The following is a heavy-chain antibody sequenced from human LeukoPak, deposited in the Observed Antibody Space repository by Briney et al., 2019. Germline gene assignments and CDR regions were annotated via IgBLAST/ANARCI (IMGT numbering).Heavy chain of an antibody. J-gene: IGHJ5*01. V-gene: IGHV3-30*02. CDR2: IRYDGSNK. CDR1: GFSFSSYG. Sequence: PRGSLRLSCAASGFSFSSYGMHWVRQASGRGLEWVAFIRYDGSNKDYADSVKGRFTISRDNSKNTLYLEMNSLRAEDTAVYHCAKVRFSDSGRDGLDSWGQGTLVTVSS. D-gene: IGHD5-12*01. CDR3: AKVRFSDSGRDGLDS.